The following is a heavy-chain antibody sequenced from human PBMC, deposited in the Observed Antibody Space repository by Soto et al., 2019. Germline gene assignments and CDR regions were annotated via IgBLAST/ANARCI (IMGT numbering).Heavy chain of an antibody. CDR1: GYPFSDNQ. D-gene: IGHD4-4*01. Sequence: ASVKVSCKASGYPFSDNQIHWLRRAPGQGLEWMGRINPKSDDTNYAQKCQGRVTMTRDTSIDTAYLELTGLTSDDTATYYCARKHPIDYIRWGLDPWGQGTLVTVSS. V-gene: IGHV1-2*02. CDR2: INPKSDDT. CDR3: ARKHPIDYIRWGLDP. J-gene: IGHJ5*02.